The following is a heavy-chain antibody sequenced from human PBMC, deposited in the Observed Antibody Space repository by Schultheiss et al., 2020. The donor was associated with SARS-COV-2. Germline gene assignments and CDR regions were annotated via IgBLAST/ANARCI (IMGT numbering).Heavy chain of an antibody. J-gene: IGHJ5*02. V-gene: IGHV4-38-2*01. Sequence: SETLSLTCAASGYSISSDYYWSWIRQPPGKGLEWIGEINHSGSTNYNPSLKSRVTILIDTSKNQFSLKLTYVTAADTAVYYCARGAGGSGSYPSWGQGALVTVSS. D-gene: IGHD3-10*01. CDR3: ARGAGGSGSYPS. CDR2: INHSGST. CDR1: GYSISSDYY.